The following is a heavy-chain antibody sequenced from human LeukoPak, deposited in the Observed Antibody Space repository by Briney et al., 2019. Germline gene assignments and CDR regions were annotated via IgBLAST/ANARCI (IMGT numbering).Heavy chain of an antibody. Sequence: PSETLSLTXTVSGGSISSGDYYWSWIRQPPGKGLEWIGYIYYSGSTYYNPSLKSRVTISVDTSKNQFSLKLSSVTAADTAVYYCARGYDFWSGYYPPAGWFDPWGQGTLVTVSS. CDR2: IYYSGST. J-gene: IGHJ5*02. V-gene: IGHV4-30-4*08. D-gene: IGHD3-3*01. CDR3: ARGYDFWSGYYPPAGWFDP. CDR1: GGSISSGDYY.